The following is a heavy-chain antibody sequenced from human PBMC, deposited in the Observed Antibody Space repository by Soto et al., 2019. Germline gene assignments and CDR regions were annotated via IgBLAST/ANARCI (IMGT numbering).Heavy chain of an antibody. V-gene: IGHV4-39*01. CDR1: GGSISSSSYY. CDR3: ARLTYYYYGMDV. J-gene: IGHJ6*02. Sequence: SETLSLTCTVSGGSISSSSYYWGWIRQPPGKGLEWIGSIYYSGSTYYNPSLKSRVTISVDTSKNQFSLKLSSVTAADTAVYYCARLTYYYYGMDVWGQGTTVTVSS. CDR2: IYYSGST.